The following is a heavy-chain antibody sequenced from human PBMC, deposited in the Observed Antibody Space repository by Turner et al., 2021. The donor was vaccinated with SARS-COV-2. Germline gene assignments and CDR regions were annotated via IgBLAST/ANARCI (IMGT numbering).Heavy chain of an antibody. CDR3: ARGRRGGSSWYNLDY. Sequence: QVQLVQSGAEAQKPGASVKVTCKASGYTFTGYYMHWVRQAPGQGLEWMGWINPNSGGTNYAQKFQGRVTMTRDTSISTAYMGLSRLRSDDTAVYYCARGRRGGSSWYNLDYWGQGTLVTVSS. V-gene: IGHV1-2*02. J-gene: IGHJ4*02. CDR2: INPNSGGT. CDR1: GYTFTGYY. D-gene: IGHD6-13*01.